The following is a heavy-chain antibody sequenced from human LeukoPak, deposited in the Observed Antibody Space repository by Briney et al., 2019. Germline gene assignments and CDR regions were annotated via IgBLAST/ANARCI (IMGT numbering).Heavy chain of an antibody. J-gene: IGHJ5*02. D-gene: IGHD2-15*01. V-gene: IGHV4-39*01. Sequence: SETLSLTCTVSGGSISSSSYYWGWIRQPPGKGLEWIGSIYYSGSTYYNPSLKSRVTISVDTSKNQFSLKLSSVTAADTAVYYCARKGVCSGGSCYRTYNWSDPWGQGTLVAVSS. CDR2: IYYSGST. CDR1: GGSISSSSYY. CDR3: ARKGVCSGGSCYRTYNWSDP.